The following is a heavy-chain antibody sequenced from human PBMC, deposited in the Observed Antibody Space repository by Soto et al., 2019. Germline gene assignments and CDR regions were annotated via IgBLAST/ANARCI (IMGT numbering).Heavy chain of an antibody. V-gene: IGHV1-69*01. CDR2: IIPMFNIT. D-gene: IGHD4-4*01. J-gene: IGHJ6*02. CDR3: ARWPTVSRPTYGMDV. Sequence: QVLLVQSGAQVKNPVSSVKVSCKASGGTFISYVYNWVCQAPGQGLEWMGGIIPMFNITNFAQKFQGRITITADESTTTAYMELSSLRSEDTAVYYCARWPTVSRPTYGMDVWGQGTTVTVSS. CDR1: GGTFISYV.